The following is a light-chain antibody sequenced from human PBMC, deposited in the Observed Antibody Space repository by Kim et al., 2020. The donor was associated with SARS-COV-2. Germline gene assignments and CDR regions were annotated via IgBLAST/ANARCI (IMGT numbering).Light chain of an antibody. CDR3: QQSFTTFEA. Sequence: SAAVGDRVTITCRASQNIDKYLNWYQQKPGSAPKLLIYAASTLQSGVPSRFGGSGSGTDFTLTITTLQPEDFATYYCQQSFTTFEAFGGGTKLEI. J-gene: IGKJ4*01. V-gene: IGKV1-39*01. CDR2: AAS. CDR1: QNIDKY.